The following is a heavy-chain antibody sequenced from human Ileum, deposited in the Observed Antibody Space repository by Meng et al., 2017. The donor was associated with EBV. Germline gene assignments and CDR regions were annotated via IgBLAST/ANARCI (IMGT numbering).Heavy chain of an antibody. CDR2: INAGNGNT. CDR1: GYTFLNYA. D-gene: IGHD2/OR15-2a*01. Sequence: VPPGQSGAEVKKPGASVKVSCKASGYTFLNYALHWVRQAPGQGFEWMGWINAGNGNTKFSQTFQGRVSIRRDTSASTVYMELSSLRSEDTAVYYCARDLRYGLKLLPYYSDPWGQGTLVTVSS. V-gene: IGHV1-3*01. CDR3: ARDLRYGLKLLPYYSDP. J-gene: IGHJ5*02.